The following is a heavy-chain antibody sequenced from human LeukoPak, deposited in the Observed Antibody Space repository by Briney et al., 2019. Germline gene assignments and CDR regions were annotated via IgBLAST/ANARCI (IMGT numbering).Heavy chain of an antibody. Sequence: GGSLRLSCAASGFTFSSYGMHWVRQAPGKGLEWVAVIWYDGSNKYYADSVKGRFTISRDNSKNTLYLQMHSLRAEDTAVYYCARVVGSSWSGGFDYWGQGTLVSVSS. V-gene: IGHV3-33*01. J-gene: IGHJ4*02. CDR2: IWYDGSNK. D-gene: IGHD6-13*01. CDR3: ARVVGSSWSGGFDY. CDR1: GFTFSSYG.